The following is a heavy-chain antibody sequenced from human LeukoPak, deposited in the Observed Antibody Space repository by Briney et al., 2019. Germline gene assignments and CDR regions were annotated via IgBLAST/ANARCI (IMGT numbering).Heavy chain of an antibody. V-gene: IGHV5-51*01. CDR3: ARLWHSTGYFHSFDWYFDL. D-gene: IGHD3-22*01. Sequence: GESLKISCKGSGYSFTSFWIAWVRQMPGTGLEWMAIIYPGDSDIIYNPSFQGQVTISADKSITTASLQWSSLKASDTAMYYCARLWHSTGYFHSFDWYFDLWGRGTLVTVSS. J-gene: IGHJ2*01. CDR1: GYSFTSFW. CDR2: IYPGDSDI.